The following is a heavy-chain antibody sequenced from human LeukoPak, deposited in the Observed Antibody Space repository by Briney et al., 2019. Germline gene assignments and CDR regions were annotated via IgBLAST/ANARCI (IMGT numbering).Heavy chain of an antibody. V-gene: IGHV4-30-4*01. CDR2: IYYSGST. Sequence: SQTLSLTCTVSGGSISSGDYYWSWIRQPPGKGLEWIGYIYYSGSTYYNPSLKSRVTISVDTSKNQFSLKLSSVTAADTAVYYCARALAVTTRYFQHWGQGTPVTVSS. CDR1: GGSISSGDYY. CDR3: ARALAVTTRYFQH. D-gene: IGHD4-17*01. J-gene: IGHJ1*01.